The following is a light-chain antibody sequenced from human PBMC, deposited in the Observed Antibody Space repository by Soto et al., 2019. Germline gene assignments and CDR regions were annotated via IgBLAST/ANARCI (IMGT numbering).Light chain of an antibody. CDR3: QSYDGGWV. Sequence: NFMLTQPHSVSESPGKTVTISCTRRSGSIASNYVQWYQQRPGSAPTTVIYEDNQRPSGVHDRFSGSIDSSSNSASLTISGLKTEDEADYYCQSYDGGWVFGGGTKVTVL. CDR2: EDN. CDR1: SGSIASNY. V-gene: IGLV6-57*04. J-gene: IGLJ3*02.